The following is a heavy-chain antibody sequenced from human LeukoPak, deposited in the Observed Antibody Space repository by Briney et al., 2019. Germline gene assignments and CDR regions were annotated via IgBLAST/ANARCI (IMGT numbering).Heavy chain of an antibody. Sequence: KSGGSLRLSCAASGFTFSDYYMSWIRQAPGKGLEWVSFISSSSSYIYYADSVKGRFTVSRDNARNSLFLQMNSLRAEDTAVYYCARGGSSWYYFDYWGQGTLVTVSS. CDR3: ARGGSSWYYFDY. CDR2: ISSSSSYI. V-gene: IGHV3-11*06. CDR1: GFTFSDYY. D-gene: IGHD6-13*01. J-gene: IGHJ4*02.